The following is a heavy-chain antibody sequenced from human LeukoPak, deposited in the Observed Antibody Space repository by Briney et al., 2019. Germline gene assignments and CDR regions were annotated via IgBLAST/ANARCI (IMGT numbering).Heavy chain of an antibody. Sequence: GASVKVSCKASGGTFSSYAISWVRQAPGPGLEWMGGIIPIFGTANYAQKFQGRVTITADKSTSTAYMELSSLRSEDTAVYYCARAYYYGSGSYSNYFDYWGQGTLVTVSS. CDR1: GGTFSSYA. D-gene: IGHD3-10*01. J-gene: IGHJ4*02. CDR2: IIPIFGTA. V-gene: IGHV1-69*06. CDR3: ARAYYYGSGSYSNYFDY.